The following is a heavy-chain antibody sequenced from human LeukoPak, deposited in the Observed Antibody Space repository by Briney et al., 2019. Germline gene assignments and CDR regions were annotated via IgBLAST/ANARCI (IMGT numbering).Heavy chain of an antibody. V-gene: IGHV3-15*01. CDR1: GFTFSNAW. D-gene: IGHD2-2*01. Sequence: GGSLRLSXAASGFTFSNAWMSWVRQAPGKGLEWGGRIKSKTDGGTTDYAAPVKGRFTISRDDSKNTLYLQMNSLKTEDTAVYYCTTDPYWDVVVPAATTLYGDNWFDPWGQGTLVTVSS. J-gene: IGHJ5*02. CDR2: IKSKTDGGTT. CDR3: TTDPYWDVVVPAATTLYGDNWFDP.